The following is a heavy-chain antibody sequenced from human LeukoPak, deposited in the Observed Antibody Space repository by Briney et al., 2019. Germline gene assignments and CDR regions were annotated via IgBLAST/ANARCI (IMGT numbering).Heavy chain of an antibody. Sequence: SVKVSCKASGGTFSSYAISWVRQAPGQGLEWMGGIIPIFGTANYAQKFQGRVTITTDESTSTAYMELSSLRSEDTAVYYCAKVPLLWFGELSGISWFDPWGQGTLVTVSS. CDR3: AKVPLLWFGELSGISWFDP. CDR2: IIPIFGTA. V-gene: IGHV1-69*05. J-gene: IGHJ5*02. CDR1: GGTFSSYA. D-gene: IGHD3-10*01.